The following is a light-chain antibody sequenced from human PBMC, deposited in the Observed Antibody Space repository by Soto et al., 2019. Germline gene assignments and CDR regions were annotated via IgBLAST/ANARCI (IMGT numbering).Light chain of an antibody. CDR1: QSVSSY. CDR2: GAS. CDR3: QQYNNWRRT. Sequence: EIVMTQSPATLSVSPGERATLSCRASQSVSSYLAWYQHKPGQAPRLLIYGASTRATGIPARFSGSGSGTEFTLTISSLESEDFAVYYCQQYNNWRRTFGEGTKVEIK. J-gene: IGKJ4*01. V-gene: IGKV3D-15*01.